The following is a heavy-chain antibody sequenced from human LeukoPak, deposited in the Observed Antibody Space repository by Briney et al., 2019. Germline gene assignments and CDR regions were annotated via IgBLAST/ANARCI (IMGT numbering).Heavy chain of an antibody. Sequence: PWRSPRLSRAASGFTFSSYGMHWVRPAPGKGPEWVGVIWYDETNKYYEDYVKGRLTISRDNSKNTLYLQMNSRRAEDTAVYYCAKESRDYAPWYFDLWGRGTLVTVSS. J-gene: IGHJ2*01. V-gene: IGHV3-33*06. CDR3: AKESRDYAPWYFDL. CDR1: GFTFSSYG. CDR2: IWYDETNK. D-gene: IGHD4-17*01.